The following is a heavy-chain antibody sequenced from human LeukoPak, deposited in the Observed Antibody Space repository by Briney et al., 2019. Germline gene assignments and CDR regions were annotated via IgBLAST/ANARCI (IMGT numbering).Heavy chain of an antibody. J-gene: IGHJ2*01. D-gene: IGHD4-23*01. CDR1: GFTFSSYS. CDR2: ISSSSSYI. CDR3: ARHGPNDYGGNWDWYFDL. Sequence: GGSLRLSCAASGFTFSSYSMNWLRQAPGKGLEWVSSISSSSSYIYYADSVKGRFTISRDNAKNSLYPQMNSLRAEDTAVYYCARHGPNDYGGNWDWYFDLWGRGTLVAVSS. V-gene: IGHV3-21*01.